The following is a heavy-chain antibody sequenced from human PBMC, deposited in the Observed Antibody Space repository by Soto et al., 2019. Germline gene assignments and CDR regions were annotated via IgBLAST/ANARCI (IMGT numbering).Heavy chain of an antibody. J-gene: IGHJ4*02. D-gene: IGHD2-15*01. CDR3: ARDAYSTKATFDF. CDR1: GFTFSVSW. V-gene: IGHV3-7*05. CDR2: IKQDGREK. Sequence: EVQLVESGGGLVQPGGSLRLSCAASGFTFSVSWMSWVGQVPGKGLEWVANIKQDGREKYYVDSVKGRLTISRDNAKNSLYLQMNSLRAEDTAVYYCARDAYSTKATFDFWGQGTLVTVSS.